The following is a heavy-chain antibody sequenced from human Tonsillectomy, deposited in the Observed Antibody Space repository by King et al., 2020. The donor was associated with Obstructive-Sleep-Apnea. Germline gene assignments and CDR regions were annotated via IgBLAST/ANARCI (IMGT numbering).Heavy chain of an antibody. J-gene: IGHJ4*02. V-gene: IGHV4-39*01. CDR3: ARLPWLVVADDY. CDR2: IYDNGST. Sequence: QLQESGPGLLKPSETLSLTCNVSAGSISSSNYYWAWIRQPPGKGLEWIGSIYDNGSTYYNPSLKRRVTISVDTSKNRFSLNLRSVTATDTAIYFCARLPWLVVADDYWGQGTLVTVSS. CDR1: AGSISSSNYY. D-gene: IGHD2-15*01.